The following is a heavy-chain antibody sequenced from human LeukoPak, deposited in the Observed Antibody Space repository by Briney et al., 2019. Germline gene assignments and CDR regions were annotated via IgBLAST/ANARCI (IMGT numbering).Heavy chain of an antibody. CDR1: GFTVSSNF. V-gene: IGHV3-66*01. CDR2: IYSGGST. D-gene: IGHD3-9*01. J-gene: IGHJ4*02. Sequence: GGSLRLSCAASGFTVSSNFMSWVRQAPGKGLEWVSVIYSGGSTYYADSVKGRFTISRDNSKNTLYLQMNSVRVEDTAVYYCALGLVTDYWGQGTLVTVSS. CDR3: ALGLVTDY.